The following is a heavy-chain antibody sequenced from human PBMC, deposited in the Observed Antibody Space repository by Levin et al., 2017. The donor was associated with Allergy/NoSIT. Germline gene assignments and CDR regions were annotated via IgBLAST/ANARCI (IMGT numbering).Heavy chain of an antibody. J-gene: IGHJ4*02. V-gene: IGHV3-21*01. Sequence: GGSLRLSCAASGFTFSSYSMNWVRQAPGKGLEWVSSISSSSSYIYYADSVKGRFTISRDNAKNSLYLQMNSLRAEDTAVYYCARATGAIPEIAVAFDYWGQGTLVTVSS. CDR2: ISSSSSYI. CDR1: GFTFSSYS. D-gene: IGHD6-19*01. CDR3: ARATGAIPEIAVAFDY.